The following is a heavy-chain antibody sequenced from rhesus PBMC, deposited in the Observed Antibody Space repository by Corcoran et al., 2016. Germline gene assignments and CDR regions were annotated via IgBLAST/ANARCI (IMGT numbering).Heavy chain of an antibody. CDR2: IYGSSGST. J-gene: IGHJ4*01. CDR1: GYSISSNY. Sequence: QVQLQESGPGLVKPSETLSLTCAVSGYSISSNYWSWIRQPPGKGLDWIGYIYGSSGSTYYNPSLKSQVTISTETSKTQVSLKLSSVTAADTAVYYCARFRNYVGFDYWGQGVLVTVSS. CDR3: ARFRNYVGFDY. D-gene: IGHD1-26*01. V-gene: IGHV4-147*01.